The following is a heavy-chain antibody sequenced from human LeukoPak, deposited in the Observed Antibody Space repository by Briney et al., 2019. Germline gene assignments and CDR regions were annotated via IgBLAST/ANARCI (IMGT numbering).Heavy chain of an antibody. J-gene: IGHJ3*02. Sequence: PGRSLRLSCTASGFNFRSYAMYWVRQAPGKGLEWVAIISYDGGSEHYADSVKGRFTISRDTSKNTLYLQMSSLRAEDTAVYYCARICSGGNCYFPSIWGQGTMVTVSP. D-gene: IGHD2-15*01. V-gene: IGHV3-30-3*01. CDR1: GFNFRSYA. CDR2: ISYDGGSE. CDR3: ARICSGGNCYFPSI.